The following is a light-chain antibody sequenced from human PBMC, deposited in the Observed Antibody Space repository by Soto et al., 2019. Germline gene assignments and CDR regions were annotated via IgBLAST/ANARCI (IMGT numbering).Light chain of an antibody. CDR2: HAS. Sequence: SRMPQSPSTLPASVGDRVTITCLASHSIDRCLAWYQQKPGKAPKILIYHASSLETGVPSRFSGSGSGTEFTLTISSLQSEDFAVYYCQQYNNWPSITFGQGTRLEIK. V-gene: IGKV1-5*01. CDR3: QQYNNWPSIT. CDR1: HSIDRC. J-gene: IGKJ5*01.